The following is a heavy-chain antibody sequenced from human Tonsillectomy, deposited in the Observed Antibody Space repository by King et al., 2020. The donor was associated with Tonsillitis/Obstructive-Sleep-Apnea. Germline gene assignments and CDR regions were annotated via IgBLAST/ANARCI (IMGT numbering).Heavy chain of an antibody. D-gene: IGHD6-25*01. CDR1: GGSFSGYY. CDR2: INHSGST. J-gene: IGHJ5*02. Sequence: VQLQQWGAGLLKPSETRSLTCAVYGGSFSGYYWSWIRQPPGKGLEWIGEINHSGSTNYNPSLKSRVTISVDTSKNQFSLKLSSVTAADTAVYYCASDGGRGYGFDPWGQGTLVTVSS. CDR3: ASDGGRGYGFDP. V-gene: IGHV4-34*01.